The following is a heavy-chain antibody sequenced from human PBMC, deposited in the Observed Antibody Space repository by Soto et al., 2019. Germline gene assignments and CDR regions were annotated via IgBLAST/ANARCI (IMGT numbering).Heavy chain of an antibody. CDR3: AKSGGNGWFADAFDV. V-gene: IGHV3-53*01. CDR1: GFIVSSYY. J-gene: IGHJ3*01. Sequence: GGALRLSCAGSGFIVSSYYMSWVRQAPGKGLEWISVIYSGGSTYYADSVKGRFTISRDNSENTLYLQLNSLRAEDTAVYYCAKSGGNGWFADAFDVWGQGTMVTRLL. CDR2: IYSGGST. D-gene: IGHD6-19*01.